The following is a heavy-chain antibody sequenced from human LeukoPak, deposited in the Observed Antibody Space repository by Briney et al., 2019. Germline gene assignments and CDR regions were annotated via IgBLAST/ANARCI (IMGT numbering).Heavy chain of an antibody. J-gene: IGHJ5*02. CDR1: GGSFSGYY. V-gene: IGHV4-34*01. CDR3: AGADYGDSAIRWFDP. Sequence: PSETLSLTCAVYGGSFSGYYWSWIRQPPGKGLEWIGEINHSGGTNYNPSLKSRVTISVDTSKNQFSLKLSSVTAADTAVYYCAGADYGDSAIRWFDPWGQGTLVTVSS. D-gene: IGHD4-17*01. CDR2: INHSGGT.